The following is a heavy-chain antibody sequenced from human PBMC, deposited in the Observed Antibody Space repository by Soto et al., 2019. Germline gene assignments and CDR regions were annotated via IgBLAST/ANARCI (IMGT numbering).Heavy chain of an antibody. CDR3: ASTAYGDYVFDY. J-gene: IGHJ4*02. V-gene: IGHV3-48*02. CDR1: GFTFSSYS. Sequence: GGALRLSCAASGFTFSSYSMNWVRQAPGKGLEWVSYISSSSSTIYYADSVKGRFTISRDNAKNSLYLQMNSLRDEDTAVYYCASTAYGDYVFDYWGQGTLVTVSS. CDR2: ISSSSSTI. D-gene: IGHD4-17*01.